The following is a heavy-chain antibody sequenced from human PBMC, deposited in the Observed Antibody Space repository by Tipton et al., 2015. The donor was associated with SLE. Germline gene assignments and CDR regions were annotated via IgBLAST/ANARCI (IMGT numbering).Heavy chain of an antibody. Sequence: SLRLSCTASGFTFGDYAMSWFRQAPGKGLEWVSFIRSKAYGGTTEYAASVKGRFTISRDDSKSIAYLQMNSLKTEDTAVYYCATRSLAARSRWFDPWGQGTLVTVSS. D-gene: IGHD6-6*01. V-gene: IGHV3-49*03. CDR1: GFTFGDYA. CDR2: IRSKAYGGTT. J-gene: IGHJ5*02. CDR3: ATRSLAARSRWFDP.